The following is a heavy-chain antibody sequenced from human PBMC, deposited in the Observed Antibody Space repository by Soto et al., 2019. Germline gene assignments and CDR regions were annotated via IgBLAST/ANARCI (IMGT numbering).Heavy chain of an antibody. Sequence: GGSLRLSCAASGFTFDDYAMHWVRQAPGKGLEWVSGISWNSGSIGYADSVKGRFTISRDNAKNSLYLQMNSLRAEDTALYYCAKDMFVAVAGGGLDCFDYWGQGTLVTVSS. V-gene: IGHV3-9*01. CDR3: AKDMFVAVAGGGLDCFDY. CDR1: GFTFDDYA. J-gene: IGHJ4*02. D-gene: IGHD6-19*01. CDR2: ISWNSGSI.